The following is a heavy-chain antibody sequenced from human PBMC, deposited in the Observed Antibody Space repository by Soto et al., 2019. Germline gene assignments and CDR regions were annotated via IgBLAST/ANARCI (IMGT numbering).Heavy chain of an antibody. CDR1: GFTFSSYW. V-gene: IGHV3-74*01. CDR3: SRVGGSTGH. Sequence: GGSLRLSCAASGFTFSSYWMHWVRQAPGKGLVWVSRINSDGSSTNYAYFVKGRFTISRDNAKNTLYLQMNSLRVEDTAVYYCSRVGGSTGHWGQGTLVTSPQ. D-gene: IGHD1-26*01. J-gene: IGHJ4*02. CDR2: INSDGSST.